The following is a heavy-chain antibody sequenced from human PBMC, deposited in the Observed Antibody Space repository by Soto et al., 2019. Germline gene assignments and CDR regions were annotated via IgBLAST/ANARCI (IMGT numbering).Heavy chain of an antibody. CDR2: IYYSGST. D-gene: IGHD2-2*01. J-gene: IGHJ4*02. V-gene: IGHV4-39*01. CDR1: GGSISSSSYY. CDR3: ARGEFQLPIDS. Sequence: SETLSLSCTVSGGSISSSSYYWGWIRQPPGKGLEWIGSIYYSGSTYYNPSLKSRVTISVDTSKNQFSLKLSSVTAEDTAVYYCARGEFQLPIDSWGQGTLVTVSS.